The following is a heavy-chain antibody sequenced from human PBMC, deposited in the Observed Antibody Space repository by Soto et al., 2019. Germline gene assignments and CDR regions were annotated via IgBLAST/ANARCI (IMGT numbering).Heavy chain of an antibody. D-gene: IGHD2-2*02. CDR3: ASPYCDSTSGYTDWFDP. J-gene: IGHJ5*02. V-gene: IGHV1-8*01. CDR2: VNPKSGNT. Sequence: QVQLVQSGAEVKKPGASVKVSCKASGYSFSTYDINWVRQAAGQGLEWMGWVNPKSGNTDYAQRFRGRVTMTSNTSISTAYMELSALTPEDTAVYYCASPYCDSTSGYTDWFDPWGQGTLVTVAS. CDR1: GYSFSTYD.